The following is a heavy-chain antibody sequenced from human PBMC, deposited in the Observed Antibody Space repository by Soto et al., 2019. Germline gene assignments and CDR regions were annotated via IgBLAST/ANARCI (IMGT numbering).Heavy chain of an antibody. CDR2: ISYDGSNK. D-gene: IGHD3-10*01. Sequence: PGGSLRLSCAASGFTFSSYGMHWVRQAPGKGLEWVAVISYDGSNKYYADSVKGRFTISRDNSKNTLYLQMNSLRAEDTAVYYFAKDARYYGSGRGYYYMDVWGKGTTVTVSS. CDR3: AKDARYYGSGRGYYYMDV. CDR1: GFTFSSYG. V-gene: IGHV3-30*18. J-gene: IGHJ6*03.